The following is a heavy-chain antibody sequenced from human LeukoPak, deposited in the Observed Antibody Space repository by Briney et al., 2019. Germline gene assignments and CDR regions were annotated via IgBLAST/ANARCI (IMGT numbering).Heavy chain of an antibody. J-gene: IGHJ4*02. CDR1: GYSISSGYY. V-gene: IGHV4-38-2*02. Sequence: SETLSLTCAVSGYSISSGYYWGWIRQPPGKGLEWIGSIYHSGSTYYNPSLKSRVTISVDTSKNQFSLKLSSVTAADTAVYYCAREGQKNIAVAGKFDYWGQGTLVTVSS. CDR3: AREGQKNIAVAGKFDY. D-gene: IGHD6-19*01. CDR2: IYHSGST.